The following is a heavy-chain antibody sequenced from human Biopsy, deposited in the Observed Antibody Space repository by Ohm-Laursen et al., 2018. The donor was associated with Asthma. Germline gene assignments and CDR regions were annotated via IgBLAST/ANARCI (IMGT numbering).Heavy chain of an antibody. CDR3: ARERAGVLGSYNGMDV. J-gene: IGHJ6*02. V-gene: IGHV3-30*03. CDR1: GFTFSNYR. CDR2: VPYDGISQ. Sequence: SLRLSRAPPGFTFSNYRTHWVRQVARTGLDWVAVVPYDGISQYYAESVKGRFTISRDNSRNTLNLQMNSVRPDDTAVYFCARERAGVLGSYNGMDVWGPGTTVSVSS. D-gene: IGHD2-8*01.